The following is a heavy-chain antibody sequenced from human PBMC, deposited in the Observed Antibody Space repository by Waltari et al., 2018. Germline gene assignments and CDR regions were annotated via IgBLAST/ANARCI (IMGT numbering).Heavy chain of an antibody. Sequence: QVQLVQSGTEVKKPGASVKVSCKTPGYTFSAYATSWVRQVPGQGLEWMGWVSGYDGKTKYSQKFQGRVTMTTAASTSTAYMEMRRLRSDDTAVYYCATDSQHYSDSHDFLYYFEYWGQGTQVTVSP. D-gene: IGHD3-3*01. CDR1: GYTFSAYA. J-gene: IGHJ4*02. V-gene: IGHV1-18*01. CDR2: VSGYDGKT. CDR3: ATDSQHYSDSHDFLYYFEY.